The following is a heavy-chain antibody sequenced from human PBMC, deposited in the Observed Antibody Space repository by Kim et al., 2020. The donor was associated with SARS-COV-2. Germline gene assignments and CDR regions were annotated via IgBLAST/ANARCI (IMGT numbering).Heavy chain of an antibody. J-gene: IGHJ4*02. Sequence: ASVKVSCKASGYTFTNFAIHWVRQAPGQSLEAMGWINTGDGNTEYAQKLQGTVTITRDRSASTAYMELSSLTSEDTAMYYCARVYGDYANYFDSWGQGTLVTVSS. CDR1: GYTFTNFA. V-gene: IGHV1-3*04. CDR3: ARVYGDYANYFDS. CDR2: INTGDGNT. D-gene: IGHD4-17*01.